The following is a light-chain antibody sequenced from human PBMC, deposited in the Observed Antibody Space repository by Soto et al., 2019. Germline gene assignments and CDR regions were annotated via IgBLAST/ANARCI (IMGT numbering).Light chain of an antibody. J-gene: IGKJ1*01. CDR2: GAS. Sequence: IMLKKSPGPLSLSTGERATLSCRASQSVSSSYLAWYQQKPGQAPRLLIYGASSRATDIPDRFSGSGSGTDFTLTISRLEPEDFAVYDGQQYGSSRGWTFGQVTKVDIK. CDR3: QQYGSSRGWT. CDR1: QSVSSSY. V-gene: IGKV3-20*01.